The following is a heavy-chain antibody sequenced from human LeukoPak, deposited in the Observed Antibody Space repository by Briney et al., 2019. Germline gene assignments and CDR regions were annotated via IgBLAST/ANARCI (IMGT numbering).Heavy chain of an antibody. V-gene: IGHV1-2*02. J-gene: IGHJ4*02. CDR1: GYTFTGYY. CDR2: ITPNSGDT. Sequence: GASVKVSCKASGYTFTGYYLHWVRQAPGQGLEWMGWITPNSGDTDYALKFQGRVTMTRDTSISTAYMELTGLRSDDTAVYYCARDGHRMYYYESSVYRFDYWGQGTLVTVSS. D-gene: IGHD3-22*01. CDR3: ARDGHRMYYYESSVYRFDY.